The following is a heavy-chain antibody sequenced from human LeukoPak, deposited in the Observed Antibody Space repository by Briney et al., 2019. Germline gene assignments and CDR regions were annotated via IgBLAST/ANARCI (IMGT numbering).Heavy chain of an antibody. CDR1: AFTFSAYA. D-gene: IGHD1-1*01. CDR3: AKARQRYNWHDGAFDV. CDR2: ISGSGGSA. V-gene: IGHV3-23*01. Sequence: PGGSLRLSCTASAFTFSAYAMTLVRQAPGQGLKWVSAISGSGGSAYSADSVKGRFIISRDNSKNTLYLQMNSLRAEDTAVYYCAKARQRYNWHDGAFDVWGQGTTVTVSS. J-gene: IGHJ3*01.